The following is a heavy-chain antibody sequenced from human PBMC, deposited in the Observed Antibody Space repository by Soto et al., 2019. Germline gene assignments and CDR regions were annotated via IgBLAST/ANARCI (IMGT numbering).Heavy chain of an antibody. CDR1: GFTFSSYA. J-gene: IGHJ1*01. CDR3: AKVLLRDIVVVPAAMQSRYFQH. D-gene: IGHD2-2*01. CDR2: ISGSGGST. Sequence: GGSLRLSCAASGFTFSSYAMSWVRQAPGKGLEWVSAISGSGGSTYYADSVKGRFTISRDNSKNTLYLQMNSLRAEDTAVYYCAKVLLRDIVVVPAAMQSRYFQHWGQGTLVTVSS. V-gene: IGHV3-23*01.